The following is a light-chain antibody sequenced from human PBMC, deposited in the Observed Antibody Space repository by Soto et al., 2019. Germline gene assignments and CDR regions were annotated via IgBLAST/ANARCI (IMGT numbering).Light chain of an antibody. CDR3: LQHNSYPFT. V-gene: IGKV1-17*03. CDR1: QGISTY. Sequence: DIQMTQSPSAMSASVGDRVTITCRASQGISTYLAWFQQKPGKVPKRLIYAASSLQSGDPSRFSGSGSGTEFTLTNSSLQPKDFATYYGLQHNSYPFTFGGGTKVEIK. CDR2: AAS. J-gene: IGKJ4*01.